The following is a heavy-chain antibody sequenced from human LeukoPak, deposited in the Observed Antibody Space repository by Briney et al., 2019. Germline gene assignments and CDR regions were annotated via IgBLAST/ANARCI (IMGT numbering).Heavy chain of an antibody. J-gene: IGHJ4*02. CDR2: VSDDGHTT. CDR1: GFTFSNYG. CDR3: AREGYYDILTGYYNVDY. D-gene: IGHD3-9*01. Sequence: GRSLRLSCAASGFTFSNYGIHWVRQAPGLGLEWVAVVSDDGHTTYYADSVKGRFTISRDNSKNTLYLQMNSLRAEDTAVYYCAREGYYDILTGYYNVDYWGQGTLVTVSS. V-gene: IGHV3-30*03.